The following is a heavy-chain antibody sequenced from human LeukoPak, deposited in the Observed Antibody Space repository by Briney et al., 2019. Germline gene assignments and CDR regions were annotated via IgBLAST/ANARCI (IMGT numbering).Heavy chain of an antibody. J-gene: IGHJ3*02. CDR1: GGTFSSYA. Sequence: ASVEVSCKASGGTFSSYAISWVRQAPGQGLEWMGGTIPIFGTANYAQKFQGRVTITTDESTSTTYMELSSLRSEDTAVYYCARDSCGGDCYPGSYAFDIWGQGTMVTVSS. V-gene: IGHV1-69*05. D-gene: IGHD2-21*02. CDR2: TIPIFGTA. CDR3: ARDSCGGDCYPGSYAFDI.